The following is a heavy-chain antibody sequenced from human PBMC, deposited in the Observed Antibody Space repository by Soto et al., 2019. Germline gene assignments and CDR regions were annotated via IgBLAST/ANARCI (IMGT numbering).Heavy chain of an antibody. D-gene: IGHD3-3*01. J-gene: IGHJ6*03. CDR2: IYHRGST. CDR3: ASVILGWLTRYYYHYYMDV. Sequence: QVQLQESGPGLVKPSGTLSLTCAVSSGSISSSNWWSWVRQPPGKVLEWIGEIYHRGSTNYNPSLKSRVTISVDKSKNQFSLKLSSVTAADTAVYYCASVILGWLTRYYYHYYMDVWGKGTTVTVSS. CDR1: SGSISSSNW. V-gene: IGHV4-4*02.